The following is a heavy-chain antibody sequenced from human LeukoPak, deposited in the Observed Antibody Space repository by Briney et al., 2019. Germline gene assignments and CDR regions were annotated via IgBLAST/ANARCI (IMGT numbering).Heavy chain of an antibody. CDR1: GFIFNDFW. V-gene: IGHV3-7*01. Sequence: GGSLTLSCTASGFIFNDFWMSWVRQAPGEELERVANIRQDGGAKNYVDSVKGRFTISRDNAKNSLYLQMNSLRAEDTAVYYCASTLLEYTSGWYRFDPWGQGTLLTVSS. J-gene: IGHJ5*02. CDR2: IRQDGGAK. D-gene: IGHD6-19*01. CDR3: ASTLLEYTSGWYRFDP.